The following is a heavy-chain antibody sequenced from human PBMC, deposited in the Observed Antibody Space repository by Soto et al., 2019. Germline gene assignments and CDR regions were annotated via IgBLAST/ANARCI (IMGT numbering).Heavy chain of an antibody. V-gene: IGHV4-31*03. Sequence: SETLSLTCTVSGDSISSDGYYWSWIRQHPGKGLEWIGYIYYTGSTYYNPSLKSRVTISVDTSKTQFSLKLSSVTAADTAVYYCARVRRDCDSARCSYYYYNMDVWGQGTMVTVS. D-gene: IGHD2-2*01. CDR1: GDSISSDGYY. CDR3: ARVRRDCDSARCSYYYYNMDV. J-gene: IGHJ6*02. CDR2: IYYTGST.